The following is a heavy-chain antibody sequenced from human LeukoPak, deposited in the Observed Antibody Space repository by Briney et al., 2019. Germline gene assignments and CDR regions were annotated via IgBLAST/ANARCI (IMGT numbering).Heavy chain of an antibody. V-gene: IGHV1-8*01. CDR3: VSDYYGSGSYDY. CDR1: GYTFTSYD. Sequence: ASVKVSCKASGYTFTSYDINWVRQATGQGLEWMGWINPNSGNTGYAQKFQGRVTMTRNTSISTAYMELSSLRSEDTAVYYCVSDYYGSGSYDYWGQGTLVTVSS. CDR2: INPNSGNT. J-gene: IGHJ4*02. D-gene: IGHD3-10*01.